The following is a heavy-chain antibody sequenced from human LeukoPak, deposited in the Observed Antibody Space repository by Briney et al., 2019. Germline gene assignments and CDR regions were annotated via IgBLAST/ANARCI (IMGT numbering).Heavy chain of an antibody. CDR1: GYSFTSYW. V-gene: IGHV1-69*01. D-gene: IGHD3-10*01. J-gene: IGHJ4*02. CDR3: ARGGLTMVRGVTPIDY. CDR2: IIPIFGTA. Sequence: KISCKVSGYSFTSYWIGWVRPMPGKGLEWMGIIPIFGTANYAQKFQGRVTITADESTSTAYMELSSLRSEDTAVYYCARGGLTMVRGVTPIDYWGQGTLVTVSS.